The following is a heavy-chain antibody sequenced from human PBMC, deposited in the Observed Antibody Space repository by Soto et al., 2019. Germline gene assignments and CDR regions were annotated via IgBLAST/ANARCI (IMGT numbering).Heavy chain of an antibody. Sequence: GGSLRLSCAASGFTFSSYDMHWVRQATGKGLEWVSAIGTAGDTYYPGSVKGRFTISRENAKNSLYLQMNSLRAEDTAVYYCARGLRARADYYYYYGMDVWGQGTTVTVSS. CDR3: ARGLRARADYYYYYGMDV. V-gene: IGHV3-13*01. CDR1: GFTFSSYD. J-gene: IGHJ6*02. CDR2: IGTAGDT.